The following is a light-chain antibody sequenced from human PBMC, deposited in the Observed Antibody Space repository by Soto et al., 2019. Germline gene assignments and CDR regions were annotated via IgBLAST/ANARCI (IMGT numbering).Light chain of an antibody. Sequence: EIVMAQSPATLSVSPGERATLSCRASQSVSSNLAWYQQKPGQAPRLLIYGASTRATGIPGRISGSGSGTEFTLTISSLQSEDFAVYYCHQYHKWKITFGRGTRLEIK. CDR2: GAS. CDR1: QSVSSN. V-gene: IGKV3-15*01. CDR3: HQYHKWKIT. J-gene: IGKJ5*01.